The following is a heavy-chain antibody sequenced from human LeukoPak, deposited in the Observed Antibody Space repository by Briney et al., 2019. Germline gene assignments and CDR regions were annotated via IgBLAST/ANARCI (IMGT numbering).Heavy chain of an antibody. Sequence: GGSLRLSCVASGFAFSSYAMSWVRQAPGKGLEWISTISGSDGSTYFADSVRGRFTFSRDNSKNTLYLQMNSLRAEDTAVYYCAKSWGYCLDYWGQGTLVTVSS. D-gene: IGHD2-15*01. CDR2: ISGSDGST. CDR3: AKSWGYCLDY. CDR1: GFAFSSYA. J-gene: IGHJ4*02. V-gene: IGHV3-23*01.